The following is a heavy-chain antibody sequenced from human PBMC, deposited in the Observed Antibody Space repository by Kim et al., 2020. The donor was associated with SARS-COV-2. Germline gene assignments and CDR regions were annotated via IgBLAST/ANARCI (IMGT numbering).Heavy chain of an antibody. J-gene: IGHJ4*02. CDR2: INHSGST. V-gene: IGHV4-34*01. D-gene: IGHD3-3*02. CDR3: ASFSEHRNDY. Sequence: SETLSLTCAVYGGSFSGYYWSWIRQPPGKGLEWIGEINHSGSTNYNPSLKSRVTISVDTSKNQFSLKLSSVTAADTAVYYCASFSEHRNDYWGQGTLVTVSS. CDR1: GGSFSGYY.